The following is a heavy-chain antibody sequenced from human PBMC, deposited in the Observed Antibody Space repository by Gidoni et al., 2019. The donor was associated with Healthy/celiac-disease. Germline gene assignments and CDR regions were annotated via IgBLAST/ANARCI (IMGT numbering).Heavy chain of an antibody. CDR2: IYPGDSDT. CDR3: ARTYDSSGYYYFAFDI. CDR1: GYSFTSYW. D-gene: IGHD3-22*01. J-gene: IGHJ3*02. V-gene: IGHV5-51*01. Sequence: EVQLVQSGAEVKKPGESLKISCKGSGYSFTSYWIGWVRQMPGKGLEWVGIIYPGDSDTRYSPSFQGQVTISADKSISTAYLQWSSLKASDTAMYYCARTYDSSGYYYFAFDIWGQGTMVTVSS.